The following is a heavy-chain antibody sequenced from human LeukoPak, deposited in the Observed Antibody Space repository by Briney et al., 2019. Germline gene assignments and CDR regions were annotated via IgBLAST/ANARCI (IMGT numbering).Heavy chain of an antibody. V-gene: IGHV4-4*02. J-gene: IGHJ3*02. CDR3: ARLLAGNYDSSGDAFDI. Sequence: PSETLSLTCAVSGGSISSSNWWSWVRQPPGKGLEWIGEIYHSGSTNYNPSLKSRVTISVDKSKNQFSLKLSSVTAADTAVYYCARLLAGNYDSSGDAFDIWGQGTMVTVSS. D-gene: IGHD3-22*01. CDR2: IYHSGST. CDR1: GGSISSSNW.